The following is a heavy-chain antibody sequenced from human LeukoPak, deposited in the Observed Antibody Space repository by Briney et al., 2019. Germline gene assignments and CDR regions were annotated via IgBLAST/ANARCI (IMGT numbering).Heavy chain of an antibody. D-gene: IGHD3-10*02. CDR2: IYYTGST. CDR3: ARLFGVANIGSYYYMDV. J-gene: IGHJ6*03. CDR1: GGSISNNAYY. Sequence: SETLSLTCTVSGGSISNNAYYWGWIRQSPGKRLEWIGIIYYTGSTSYTPSLQSRVTISVDTSKNQFSLNLNSVTAADTAVYYCARLFGVANIGSYYYMDVWGRGTMVTVSS. V-gene: IGHV4-39*01.